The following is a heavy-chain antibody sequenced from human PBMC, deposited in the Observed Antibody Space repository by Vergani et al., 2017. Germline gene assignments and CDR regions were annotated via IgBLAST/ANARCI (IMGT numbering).Heavy chain of an antibody. D-gene: IGHD3-22*01. J-gene: IGHJ4*02. V-gene: IGHV4-4*02. Sequence: QVQLQESGPGLVKPSGTLSLTCAVSGGSISSSNWWSWVRQPPGKGLEWIGGIYHSGSTNYNPSLKSRVTISVDKSKKQFSRKLSSVTAADTAVYYCASRTYYYDSSGYPAGALFDYWGQGTLVTVSS. CDR2: IYHSGST. CDR3: ASRTYYYDSSGYPAGALFDY. CDR1: GGSISSSNW.